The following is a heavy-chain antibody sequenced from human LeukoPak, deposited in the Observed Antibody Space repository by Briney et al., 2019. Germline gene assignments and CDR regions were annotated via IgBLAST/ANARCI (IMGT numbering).Heavy chain of an antibody. D-gene: IGHD1-26*01. J-gene: IGHJ6*03. CDR1: GFSFSSYN. V-gene: IGHV3-21*01. Sequence: SGGSLRLSCEASGFSFSSYNMDWVRRTPGKGLEWISSITTSSTYTFYADSVKGRFTISRDNARNSLYLQMNSLTAEDTAVYYCARDPYSGAYGNTYYYMDVWGKGTTVTISS. CDR3: ARDPYSGAYGNTYYYMDV. CDR2: ITTSSTYT.